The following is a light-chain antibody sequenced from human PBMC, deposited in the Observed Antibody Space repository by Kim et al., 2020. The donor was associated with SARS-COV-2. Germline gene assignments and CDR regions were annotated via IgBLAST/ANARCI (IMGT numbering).Light chain of an antibody. Sequence: VSPGESVTLSCRASQYVSTNLAWYQQKFGQAPRLLIHGASTRATGVPARFSGRGSDTEFTLTISSLQSEDSAVYYCQQYITWLYTFGGGTKVDIK. CDR1: QYVSTN. CDR3: QQYITWLYT. V-gene: IGKV3-15*01. J-gene: IGKJ4*01. CDR2: GAS.